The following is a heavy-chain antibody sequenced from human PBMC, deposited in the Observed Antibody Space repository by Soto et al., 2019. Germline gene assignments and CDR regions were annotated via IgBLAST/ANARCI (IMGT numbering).Heavy chain of an antibody. D-gene: IGHD4-17*01. V-gene: IGHV4-39*01. J-gene: IGHJ4*02. CDR1: GGSISSYTYY. CDR2: IYYSGTT. CDR3: ARRDYGDYEGFDY. Sequence: QLQLQESGPGLVKPSETLSLTCTVSGGSISSYTYYWGWIRQPPGKGLEWIGTIYYSGTTYYNPSLKSRVTISVDTSKNQFSLTLSSVTAADTAVYYCARRDYGDYEGFDYWGQGTLVTVSS.